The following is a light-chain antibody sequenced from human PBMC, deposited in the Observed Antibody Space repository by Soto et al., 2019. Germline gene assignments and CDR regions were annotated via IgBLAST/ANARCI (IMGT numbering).Light chain of an antibody. CDR3: QQRSNWPPIT. Sequence: EIELTQSPDTLSLSPGERATLSCRASQSVSSYLAWYQQKPGQAPRLLIYDASNRATGIPARFSGSGSGTDFTLTISNLEPEDFAVYYCQQRSNWPPITFGQGTRLEIK. V-gene: IGKV3-11*01. J-gene: IGKJ5*01. CDR2: DAS. CDR1: QSVSSY.